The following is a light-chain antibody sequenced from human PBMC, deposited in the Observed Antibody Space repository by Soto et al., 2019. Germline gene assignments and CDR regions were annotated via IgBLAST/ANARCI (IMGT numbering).Light chain of an antibody. CDR2: GAS. CDR1: QSVGSN. J-gene: IGKJ1*01. CDR3: QHYNRWPPWT. Sequence: EIVLTQSPATLSLSPGERATLSCRASQSVGSNLAWYQQKPGQAPRLLIYGASTRATATPARFSGSGSGTEFTLTISSLQSEDFVVYYCQHYNRWPPWTFGQGTKVDIK. V-gene: IGKV3-15*01.